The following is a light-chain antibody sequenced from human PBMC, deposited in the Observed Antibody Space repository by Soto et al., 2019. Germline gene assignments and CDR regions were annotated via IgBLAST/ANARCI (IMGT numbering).Light chain of an antibody. CDR2: DAS. Sequence: DIQMTPSPSTLSASVVYRVTITCRASQSISSWLAWYQQKPGKAPKLLIYDASSLESGVPSRFSGSGSGTEFTLTISSLQPDDFATYYCQQYNSYSACGQGTKGDIK. CDR3: QQYNSYSA. CDR1: QSISSW. V-gene: IGKV1-5*01. J-gene: IGKJ1*01.